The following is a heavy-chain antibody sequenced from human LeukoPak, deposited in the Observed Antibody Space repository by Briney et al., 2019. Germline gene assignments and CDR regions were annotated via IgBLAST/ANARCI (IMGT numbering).Heavy chain of an antibody. D-gene: IGHD1-26*01. Sequence: GGSLRLFCAASGFTFSSYSMNWVRQAPGEGVEWVSSISSSSSYIYYADSVKGRFTISRDNAKNSLYLQMNSLRAEDTAVYYCARDRSQELWFDPWGQGTLVTVSS. CDR3: ARDRSQELWFDP. V-gene: IGHV3-21*01. CDR2: ISSSSSYI. J-gene: IGHJ5*02. CDR1: GFTFSSYS.